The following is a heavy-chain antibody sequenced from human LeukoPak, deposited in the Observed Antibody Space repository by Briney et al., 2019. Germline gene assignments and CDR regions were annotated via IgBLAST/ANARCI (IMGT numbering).Heavy chain of an antibody. CDR3: ARLTIAAAGQDNWFDP. CDR1: GFTFSSYE. CDR2: ISSSGSTI. J-gene: IGHJ5*02. D-gene: IGHD6-13*01. V-gene: IGHV3-48*03. Sequence: PGGSLRLSCAASGFTFSSYEMNWVRQAPGKGLEWVSYISSSGSTIYYADSVKGRFTISRDNAKNSLYLQMNSLRAEDTAVYYCARLTIAAAGQDNWFDPWGQGTLVTVSS.